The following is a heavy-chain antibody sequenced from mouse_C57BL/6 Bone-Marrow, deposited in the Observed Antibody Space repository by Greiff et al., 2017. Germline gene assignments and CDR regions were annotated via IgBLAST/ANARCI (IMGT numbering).Heavy chain of an antibody. J-gene: IGHJ3*01. D-gene: IGHD1-1*01. CDR1: GYTFTSYD. Sequence: VQLQQSGPELVKPGALVKLSCKASGYTFTSYDINWVKQRPGPGLEWIGWIYPRDGSPKYNEQFKGKATLTVATSSSPAYMELHSLTSEDSAVYYCARGDDGREVDDGGQGTMGTVSA. V-gene: IGHV1-85*01. CDR3: ARGDDGREVDD. CDR2: IYPRDGSP.